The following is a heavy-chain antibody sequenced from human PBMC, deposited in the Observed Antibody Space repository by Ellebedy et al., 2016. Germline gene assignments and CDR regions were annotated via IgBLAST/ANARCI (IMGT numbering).Heavy chain of an antibody. D-gene: IGHD1-26*01. CDR1: GFTFSSYA. J-gene: IGHJ4*02. V-gene: IGHV3-23*01. Sequence: GGSLRLSCAASGFTFSSYAMSWVRQAPGKGLEWVSSISGSGTSTYYADSVKGRFTISRDNSKNTLYLQMNSLRAEDTAVYYCASFSGSYRNLAYWGQGTLVTVSS. CDR2: ISGSGTST. CDR3: ASFSGSYRNLAY.